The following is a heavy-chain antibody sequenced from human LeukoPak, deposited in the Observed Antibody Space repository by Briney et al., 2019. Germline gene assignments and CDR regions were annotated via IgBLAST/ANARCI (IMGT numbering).Heavy chain of an antibody. CDR3: ARENDDLLFDY. V-gene: IGHV1-69*06. Sequence: SVKVSCKASGGTFSSYAISWVRQAPGQGLEWMGGIIPIFGTANYAQKFQGRVTITADKSTSAAYMELSSLRSEDTAVYYCARENDDLLFDYWGQGTLVTVSS. CDR2: IIPIFGTA. J-gene: IGHJ4*02. CDR1: GGTFSSYA. D-gene: IGHD4-17*01.